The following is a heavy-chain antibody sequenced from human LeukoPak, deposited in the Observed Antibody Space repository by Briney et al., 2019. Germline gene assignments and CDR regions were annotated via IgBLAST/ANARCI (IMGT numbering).Heavy chain of an antibody. V-gene: IGHV3-74*01. D-gene: IGHD6-19*01. J-gene: IGHJ4*02. Sequence: GGSQRLSCAGSGFTFSSYWMHWVRQAPGKGLVWVSRINSDGSSTSYADSVKGRFTISRDNAKNTLYLQMNSLRAEDTAVYYCAREQIAVAGTALPDFDYWGQGTLVTVSS. CDR1: GFTFSSYW. CDR2: INSDGSST. CDR3: AREQIAVAGTALPDFDY.